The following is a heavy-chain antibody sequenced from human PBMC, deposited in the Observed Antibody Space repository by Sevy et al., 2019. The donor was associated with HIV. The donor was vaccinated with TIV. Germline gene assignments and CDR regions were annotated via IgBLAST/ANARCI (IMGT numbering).Heavy chain of an antibody. V-gene: IGHV3-23*01. J-gene: IGHJ4*01. CDR1: RFTFNNYA. CDR3: AKEKEMSMYYFHS. CDR2: ISGSGSYT. D-gene: IGHD3-10*02. Sequence: GGSLRLSCAASRFTFNNYAMNWVRQAPGKGLEWVSVISGSGSYTYYSDSVKGRFTISRDTSKNTLYLQMNSLRAEDTAVYYCAKEKEMSMYYFHSWGHGTLVTVSS.